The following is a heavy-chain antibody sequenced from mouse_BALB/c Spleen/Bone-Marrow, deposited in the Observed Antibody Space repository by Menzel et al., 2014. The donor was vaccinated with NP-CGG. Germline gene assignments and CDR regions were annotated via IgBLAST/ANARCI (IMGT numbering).Heavy chain of an antibody. CDR3: ARNFYGSAYFDF. CDR2: ISTYSGNT. D-gene: IGHD1-1*01. CDR1: GYKFTDYA. J-gene: IGHJ2*01. Sequence: QVQLKESGPELVRPGVSVKISCKSSGYKFTDYAMHWVKQSHAKSLGWIGLISTYSGNTHYNQKFKGKATMTVDKSSSTAYMELARLTSEDSAIYYCARNFYGSAYFDFWGQGSTLTVSS. V-gene: IGHV1-67*01.